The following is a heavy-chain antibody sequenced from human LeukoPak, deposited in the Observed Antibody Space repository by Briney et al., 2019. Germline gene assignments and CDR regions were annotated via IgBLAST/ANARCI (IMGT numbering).Heavy chain of an antibody. J-gene: IGHJ3*02. V-gene: IGHV4-59*01. CDR1: GGSISSYY. CDR3: ARAVDAGAFDI. CDR2: IYYSGST. Sequence: SETLSLTCTVSGGSISSYYWSWIRQPPGKGLEWIGYIYYSGSTNYNPSLKSRVTISVDTTKNQFSLKPSSVTAADTAVYYCARAVDAGAFDIWGQGTMVTVSS. D-gene: IGHD5-12*01.